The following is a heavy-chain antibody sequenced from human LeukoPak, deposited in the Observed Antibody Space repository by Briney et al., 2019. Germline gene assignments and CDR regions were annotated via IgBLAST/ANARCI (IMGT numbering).Heavy chain of an antibody. CDR2: ISYDGTNK. CDR3: ARGGDWLFYYFDY. V-gene: IGHV3-30-3*01. CDR1: GFTFSSYA. J-gene: IGHJ4*02. Sequence: GRSLRLSCAASGFTFSSYAMHWVRQAPGKGLEWVTIISYDGTNKYYADSVKGRFTISRDNSKNTLYLQMNSLRAEDTAVYYCARGGDWLFYYFDYWGQGTLVTVSS. D-gene: IGHD3-9*01.